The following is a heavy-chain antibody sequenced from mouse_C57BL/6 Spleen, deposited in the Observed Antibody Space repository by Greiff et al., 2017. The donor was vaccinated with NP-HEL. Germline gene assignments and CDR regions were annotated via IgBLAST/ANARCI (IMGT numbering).Heavy chain of an antibody. V-gene: IGHV5-4*01. D-gene: IGHD2-1*01. Sequence: EVKLMESGGGLVKPGGSLKLSCAASGFTFSSYAMSWVRQTPEKRLEWVATISDGGSYTYYPDNVKGRFTISRDNAKNNLYLQMSHLKSEDTAMYYCAREYGNYRAMDYWGQGTSVTVSS. CDR1: GFTFSSYA. J-gene: IGHJ4*01. CDR2: ISDGGSYT. CDR3: AREYGNYRAMDY.